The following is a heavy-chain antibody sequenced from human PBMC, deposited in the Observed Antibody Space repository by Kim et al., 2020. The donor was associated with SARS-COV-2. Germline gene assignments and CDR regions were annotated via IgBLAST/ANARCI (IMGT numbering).Heavy chain of an antibody. CDR2: IYSGGST. V-gene: IGHV3-53*04. Sequence: GGSLRLSCAASGFTVSSNYMHWVRQAPGKGLEWVSVIYSGGSTYYADSVKSRFTISRHNSKNTLYLQMNSLRAEDTAVYYCARDSGRARNYFGSSGYYYDYYYGMGVWGQGTTVTVSS. D-gene: IGHD3-22*01. J-gene: IGHJ6*02. CDR3: ARDSGRARNYFGSSGYYYDYYYGMGV. CDR1: GFTVSSNY.